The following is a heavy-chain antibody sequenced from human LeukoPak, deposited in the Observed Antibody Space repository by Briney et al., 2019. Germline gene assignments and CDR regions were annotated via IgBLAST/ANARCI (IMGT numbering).Heavy chain of an antibody. J-gene: IGHJ6*02. CDR3: ARRYYDFWSGLDV. CDR2: INPSGGST. Sequence: ASVKVSCKASGYTFSSYYMHWVRQAPGQGLEWMGVINPSGGSTSYAQKFQGRVTMTRNTSIETAYMELSSLRSEDTAVYYCARRYYDFWSGLDVWGQGTTVTVSS. CDR1: GYTFSSYY. D-gene: IGHD3-3*01. V-gene: IGHV1-46*01.